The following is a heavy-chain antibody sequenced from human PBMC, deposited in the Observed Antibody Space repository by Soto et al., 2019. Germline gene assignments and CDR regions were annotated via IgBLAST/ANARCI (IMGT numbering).Heavy chain of an antibody. CDR1: GFTFDDYA. CDR2: ISWNSGSI. D-gene: IGHD6-19*01. Sequence: GGSLRLSCAASGFTFDDYAMHWVRQAPGKGLEWVSGISWNSGSIGYADSVKGRFTISRDNAKNSLYLQMNSLRAEDTALYYCAKEERVEPGIAVAPGDYWGQGTLVTVSS. J-gene: IGHJ4*02. CDR3: AKEERVEPGIAVAPGDY. V-gene: IGHV3-9*01.